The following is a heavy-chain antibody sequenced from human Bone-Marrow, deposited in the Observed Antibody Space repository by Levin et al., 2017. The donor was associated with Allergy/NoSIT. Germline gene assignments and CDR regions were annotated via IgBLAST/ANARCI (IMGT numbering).Heavy chain of an antibody. D-gene: IGHD3-16*01. CDR2: INHSGST. CDR1: GGSFRGSY. CDR3: ARGRPGRGGWFDP. V-gene: IGHV4-34*01. J-gene: IGHJ5*02. Sequence: SQTLSLTCAVYGGSFRGSYWSWIRPPPGKGLEWIGEINHSGSTNYNPSLQSRVTISVDTSKNKFSLKLSSVTAADTAVYDCARGRPGRGGWFDPWGQGTLVTVSS.